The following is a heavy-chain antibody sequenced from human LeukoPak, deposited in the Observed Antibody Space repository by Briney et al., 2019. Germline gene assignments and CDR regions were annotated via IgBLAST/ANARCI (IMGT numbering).Heavy chain of an antibody. D-gene: IGHD5-12*01. CDR3: ARDTGAGWLRSSSAVLMFDP. CDR1: GGSISSYY. Sequence: SETLSLTCTVSGGSISSYYWSWIRQPPGKGLEWIGYIYYSGSTNYNPSLKSRVTISVDTSKNQFSLKLSSVTAADTAVYYCARDTGAGWLRSSSAVLMFDPWGQGTLVTVSS. V-gene: IGHV4-59*01. J-gene: IGHJ5*02. CDR2: IYYSGST.